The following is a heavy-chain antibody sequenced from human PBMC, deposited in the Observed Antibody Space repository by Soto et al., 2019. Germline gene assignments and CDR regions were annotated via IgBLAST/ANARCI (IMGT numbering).Heavy chain of an antibody. CDR2: ISSSSSYT. J-gene: IGHJ4*02. CDR1: GFTFSDYY. D-gene: IGHD7-27*01. V-gene: IGHV3-11*06. Sequence: GGSLRLSCAASGFTFSDYYMSWIRQAPGKGLEWVSYISSSSSYTNYADSVKGRFIISRDNAKNSLFLQMNSLRAEDTAIYYCATGSYYDYWGQGALVTVSS. CDR3: ATGSYYDY.